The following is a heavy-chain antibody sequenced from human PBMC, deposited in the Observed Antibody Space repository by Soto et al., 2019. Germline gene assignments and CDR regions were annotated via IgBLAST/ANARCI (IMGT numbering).Heavy chain of an antibody. CDR3: AKVDGTSLTVYYYDSSGYFDY. CDR1: GFTFSSYA. V-gene: IGHV3-23*01. J-gene: IGHJ4*02. Sequence: GGSLRLSCAASGFTFSSYAMSWVRQAPGKGLEWVSGISGSGGSTYYADSVKGRFTISRDNSKNTVYLQMNSLRAEDTAVYYCAKVDGTSLTVYYYDSSGYFDYWGQGTLVTVSS. D-gene: IGHD3-22*01. CDR2: ISGSGGST.